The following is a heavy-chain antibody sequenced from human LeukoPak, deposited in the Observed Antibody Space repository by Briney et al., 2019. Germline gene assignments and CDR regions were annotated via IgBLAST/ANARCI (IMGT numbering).Heavy chain of an antibody. V-gene: IGHV4-39*07. Sequence: PSETLSLTCTVSGGSISSSSYYWGWIRQPPGKGLGWIGSIYYSGSTYYNPSLKSRVTISVDTSKNQFSLKLSSVTAADTAVYYCARVFDSSGYYYNGAFDIWGQGTMVTVSS. CDR2: IYYSGST. D-gene: IGHD3-22*01. CDR1: GGSISSSSYY. J-gene: IGHJ3*02. CDR3: ARVFDSSGYYYNGAFDI.